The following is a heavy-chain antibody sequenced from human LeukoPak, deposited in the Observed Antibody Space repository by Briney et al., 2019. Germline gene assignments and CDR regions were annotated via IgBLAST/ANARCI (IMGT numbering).Heavy chain of an antibody. V-gene: IGHV3-23*01. CDR2: ISGSGGST. D-gene: IGHD2-15*01. CDR1: GFTFSSYA. J-gene: IGHJ4*02. CDR3: AKVNEDIVVVVAAPVFDY. Sequence: PGGSLTLSCAASGFTFSSYAMSWVRQAPGKGLEWVSAISGSGGSTYYADSVKGRFTISRDNSKNTLYLQMNSLRAEDTAVYYCAKVNEDIVVVVAAPVFDYWGQGTLVTVSS.